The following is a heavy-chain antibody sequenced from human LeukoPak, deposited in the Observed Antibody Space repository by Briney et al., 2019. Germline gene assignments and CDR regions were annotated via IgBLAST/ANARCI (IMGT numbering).Heavy chain of an antibody. J-gene: IGHJ4*02. V-gene: IGHV4-4*07. CDR1: GGSISSYY. Sequence: PSETLSLTCTVSGGSISSYYWSWIRQPAGKGLEWIGRIYTSGSTNYNPSLKSRVTMSVDTSKNQFSLKLSSVTAADTAVYYCASLRGASGYYRKYYFDYWGQGTLVTVSS. D-gene: IGHD3-22*01. CDR2: IYTSGST. CDR3: ASLRGASGYYRKYYFDY.